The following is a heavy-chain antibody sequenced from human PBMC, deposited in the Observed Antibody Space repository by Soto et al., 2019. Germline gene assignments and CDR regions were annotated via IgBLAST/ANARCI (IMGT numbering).Heavy chain of an antibody. J-gene: IGHJ4*02. Sequence: EVQLVDSGGDLVQPGGSLRLSCVASGFTFSNYAMNWVRQAPGKGLEWVSAISNSFSDGNTHYADSVKGRFTISRDNDKNTVFLEMNSLRAEDTAVYYCAKVFSPEGGNDFDYWGQGTLVTVSS. CDR3: AKVFSPEGGNDFDY. CDR2: ISNSFSDGNT. V-gene: IGHV3-23*04. D-gene: IGHD1-1*01. CDR1: GFTFSNYA.